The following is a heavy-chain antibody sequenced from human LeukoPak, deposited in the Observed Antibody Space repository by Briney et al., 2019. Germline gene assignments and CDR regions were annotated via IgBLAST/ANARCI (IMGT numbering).Heavy chain of an antibody. D-gene: IGHD3-22*01. Sequence: TGGSLRLSCAASGFTFDDYAMHWVRQAPGKGLEWVSGISWNSGSIGYADSVKGRFTISRDNAKNSLYLQMNSLRAEDTALYYCAKATYDSSGYYYVGIRRGIDYWGQGTLVTVSS. CDR1: GFTFDDYA. V-gene: IGHV3-9*01. CDR3: AKATYDSSGYYYVGIRRGIDY. J-gene: IGHJ4*02. CDR2: ISWNSGSI.